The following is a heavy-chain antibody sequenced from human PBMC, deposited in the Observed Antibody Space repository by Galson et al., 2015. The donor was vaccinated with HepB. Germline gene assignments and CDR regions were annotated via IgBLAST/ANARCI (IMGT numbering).Heavy chain of an antibody. CDR3: ARETLDYYGSGPGGY. J-gene: IGHJ4*02. CDR2: IYSGGSK. D-gene: IGHD3-10*01. V-gene: IGHV3-66*01. Sequence: SLRLSCAASGFTVSSTYMRWVRQAPGKGLEWVSVIYSGGSKNYEDSVKGRFTISRDNSKNKMHRQMNSLRAEDTAVYYCARETLDYYGSGPGGYWGQGTLVTVSS. CDR1: GFTVSSTY.